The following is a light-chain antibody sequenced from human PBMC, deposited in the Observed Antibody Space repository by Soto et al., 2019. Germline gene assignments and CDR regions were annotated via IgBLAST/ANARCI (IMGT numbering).Light chain of an antibody. CDR1: SSDIGPYDY. J-gene: IGLJ1*01. Sequence: QSALTQPASVSGSPGQSITISCSGASSDIGPYDYVSWYQHHPGRAPKLLIYEVSNRPSGVSYRFSGSKSGNTASLTISGLQAEDEGDYYCTTFAPGRIYVFGSGTKPHRP. V-gene: IGLV2-14*01. CDR3: TTFAPGRIYV. CDR2: EVS.